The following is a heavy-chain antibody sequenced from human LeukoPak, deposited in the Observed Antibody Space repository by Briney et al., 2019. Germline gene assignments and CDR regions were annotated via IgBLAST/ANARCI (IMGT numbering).Heavy chain of an antibody. CDR2: STHGGST. D-gene: IGHD2-2*01. V-gene: IGHV4-34*01. CDR3: ARGRTGAAALDF. CDR1: GGSFSGHY. J-gene: IGHJ4*02. Sequence: SETLSLTCAVYGGSFSGHYWTWIRQPPGKGLEWIGESTHGGSTNYNPSLKSRVTISVDTPKNQFSLKLTSVTAADTAVYHCARGRTGAAALDFWGPGALVTVSS.